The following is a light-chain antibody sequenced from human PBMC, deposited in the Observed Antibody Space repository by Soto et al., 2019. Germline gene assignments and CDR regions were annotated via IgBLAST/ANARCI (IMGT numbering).Light chain of an antibody. CDR1: QSVSSY. V-gene: IGKV3-11*01. CDR3: QQRSNWPPWT. J-gene: IGKJ1*01. CDR2: DAS. Sequence: IVLTQSPATLSLSPGERATLSCRASQSVSSYLAWYQQKPGQAPRLLIDDASNRATGIPARFSGSGSRTDFTLTTSSLQPEDFAVYYCQQRSNWPPWTFGQGTTGDIK.